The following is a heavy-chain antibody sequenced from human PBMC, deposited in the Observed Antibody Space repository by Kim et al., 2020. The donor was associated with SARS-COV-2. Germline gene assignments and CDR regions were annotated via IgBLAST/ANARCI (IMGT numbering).Heavy chain of an antibody. CDR3: AGIGVALLLWLGEIHFDY. CDR2: IKQDGSEN. D-gene: IGHD3-10*01. V-gene: IGHV3-7*03. J-gene: IGHJ4*02. CDR1: GFTFSTYW. Sequence: GGSLRLSCAASGFTFSTYWMSWVRQAPGKGLEWVANIKQDGSENYYLDSVKGRFTISRDNAKNSLYLQMNSLRADDTAVYYCAGIGVALLLWLGEIHFDYWGQGTLVTVSS.